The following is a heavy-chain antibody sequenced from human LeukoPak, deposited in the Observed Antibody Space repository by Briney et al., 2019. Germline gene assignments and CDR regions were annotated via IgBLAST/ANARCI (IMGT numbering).Heavy chain of an antibody. CDR1: GGTFSNYA. CDR3: ARDLLAAAGTGVMGPNWFDP. Sequence: SVKVSCKASGGTFSNYAISWVRQAPGQGLEWMGVIIPIFGTANYAQKFQGRVTITADESTSTAYMELSSLRSEDTAVYYCARDLLAAAGTGVMGPNWFDPWGQGTLVTVSS. D-gene: IGHD6-13*01. CDR2: IIPIFGTA. V-gene: IGHV1-69*01. J-gene: IGHJ5*02.